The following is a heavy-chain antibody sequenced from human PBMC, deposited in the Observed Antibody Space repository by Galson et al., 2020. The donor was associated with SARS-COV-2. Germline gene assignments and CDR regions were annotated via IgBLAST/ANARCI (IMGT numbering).Heavy chain of an antibody. CDR2: ISWNSGSI. CDR1: GFTFDDYA. Sequence: SLKISCAASGFTFDDYAMHWVRQAPGKGLEWVSGISWNSGSIGYADSVKGRFTISRDNAKNSLYLQMNSLRAEDTALYYCAKDSIAFVAANWFDPWGQGTLVTVSS. J-gene: IGHJ5*02. CDR3: AKDSIAFVAANWFDP. V-gene: IGHV3-9*01. D-gene: IGHD3-3*02.